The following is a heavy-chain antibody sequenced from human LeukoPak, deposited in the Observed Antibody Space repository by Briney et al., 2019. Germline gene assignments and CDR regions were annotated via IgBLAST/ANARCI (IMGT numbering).Heavy chain of an antibody. Sequence: GGSLRLSCAASGFNFRSYWMSWVRQAPGKGLEWVAVIWYDGSDKYYADSVKGRLTISRDNSKNTLYLQMDSLRAEDTAVYYCARDRDYYDSSGYSLGGIGWYFDLWGRGTLVTVSS. V-gene: IGHV3-33*08. CDR2: IWYDGSDK. D-gene: IGHD3-22*01. CDR1: GFNFRSYW. CDR3: ARDRDYYDSSGYSLGGIGWYFDL. J-gene: IGHJ2*01.